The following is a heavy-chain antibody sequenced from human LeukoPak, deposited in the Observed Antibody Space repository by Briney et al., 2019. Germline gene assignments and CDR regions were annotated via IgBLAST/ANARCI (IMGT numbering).Heavy chain of an antibody. V-gene: IGHV3-11*01. CDR2: ISSSGSTI. J-gene: IGHJ4*02. Sequence: GGSLRLSCAASGFTFSDYYMSWIRQAPGKGLEWASYISSSGSTIYYADSVKGRFTISRDNAKNSLYLQMNSLRAEDTAVYYCAREGNDILTGLKACYFDYWGQGTLVTVSP. CDR3: AREGNDILTGLKACYFDY. CDR1: GFTFSDYY. D-gene: IGHD3-9*01.